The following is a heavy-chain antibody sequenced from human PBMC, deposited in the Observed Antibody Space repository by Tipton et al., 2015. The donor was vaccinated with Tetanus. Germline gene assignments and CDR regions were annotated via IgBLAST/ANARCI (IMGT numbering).Heavy chain of an antibody. Sequence: QSGPEVKKPGASVKVSCKASGYTFISYGISWVRQRQAPGQGLEWMGWVSAYNGHTKYAQRLQGRVALTTDTSTSTAYMELGSLRSDDTAVYYCARAPNRISRAYDYWGQGTQITVSS. D-gene: IGHD1-14*01. CDR3: ARAPNRISRAYDY. V-gene: IGHV1-18*01. CDR2: VSAYNGHT. J-gene: IGHJ4*02. CDR1: GYTFISYG.